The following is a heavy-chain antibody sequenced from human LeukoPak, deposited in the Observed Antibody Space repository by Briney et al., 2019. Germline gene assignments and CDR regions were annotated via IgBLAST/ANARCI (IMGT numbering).Heavy chain of an antibody. V-gene: IGHV1-46*01. J-gene: IGHJ6*03. CDR3: ARAMGYCSSTSCPDQFYYYYYMDV. D-gene: IGHD2-2*01. CDR1: GYTFTEYY. Sequence: ASVKISCKASGYTFTEYYMHWVQQAPGQGLEWMGVINPSGGSTSYAQKFQGRVTMTRDTSTSTVYMELSSLRSEDTAVYYCARAMGYCSSTSCPDQFYYYYYMDVWGKGTTVAVSS. CDR2: INPSGGST.